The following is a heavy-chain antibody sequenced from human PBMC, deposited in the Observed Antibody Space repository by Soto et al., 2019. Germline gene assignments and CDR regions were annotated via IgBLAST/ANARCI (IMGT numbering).Heavy chain of an antibody. Sequence: SETLSLTCAVYGGSFSGDYWSWIRQPPGKGLEWIGEINHSGSTNYNPSLKSRVTISVDTSKNQFSLKLSSVTAADTAVYYCARGYSSSWYVYGMDVCGQGTTVTVSS. CDR3: ARGYSSSWYVYGMDV. V-gene: IGHV4-34*01. J-gene: IGHJ6*02. CDR1: GGSFSGDY. CDR2: INHSGST. D-gene: IGHD6-13*01.